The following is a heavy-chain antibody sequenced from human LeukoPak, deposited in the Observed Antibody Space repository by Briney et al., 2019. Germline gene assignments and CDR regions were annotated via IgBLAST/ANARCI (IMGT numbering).Heavy chain of an antibody. D-gene: IGHD4-17*01. V-gene: IGHV3-15*01. CDR1: GFTFSNAW. J-gene: IGHJ6*02. Sequence: PGGSLRLSCAASGFTFSNAWTSWVRQAPGKGLEWVGRIKSKTDGGTTDYAAPVKGRFTISRDDSKNTLYLQMNSLKTEDTAVYYCTTTVTTYYYYGMDVWGQGTTVTVSS. CDR3: TTTVTTYYYYGMDV. CDR2: IKSKTDGGTT.